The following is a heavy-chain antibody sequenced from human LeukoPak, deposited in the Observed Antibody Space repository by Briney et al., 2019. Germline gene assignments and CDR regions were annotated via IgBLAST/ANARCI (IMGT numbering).Heavy chain of an antibody. V-gene: IGHV1-24*01. D-gene: IGHD5-18*01. Sequence: GASVKVSCKVSGYTLTELSMHWVRQAPGKGLELMGGFDPEDGETIYAQKFQGRVTMTEDTSTDTAYMELSRLSSKDTAVYYCATSAPDTAMDNFDYWGQGTLVTVSS. CDR2: FDPEDGET. J-gene: IGHJ4*02. CDR3: ATSAPDTAMDNFDY. CDR1: GYTLTELS.